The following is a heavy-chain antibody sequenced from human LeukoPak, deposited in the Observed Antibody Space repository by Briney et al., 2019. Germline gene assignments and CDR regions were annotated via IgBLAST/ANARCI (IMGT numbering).Heavy chain of an antibody. J-gene: IGHJ4*02. Sequence: SETLSLTCAVYDGSFSGYYWTWIRQPPGKGLEWIGEINHSGSTNYNPSLKSRVTISVDTSKNQFSLKLSSVTAADTAAYYCAHWDTSVDYWGQGTLVTVSS. CDR3: AHWDTSVDY. V-gene: IGHV4-34*01. D-gene: IGHD1/OR15-1a*01. CDR2: INHSGST. CDR1: DGSFSGYY.